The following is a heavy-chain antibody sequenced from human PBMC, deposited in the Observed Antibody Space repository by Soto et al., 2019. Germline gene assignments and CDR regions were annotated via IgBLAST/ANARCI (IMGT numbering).Heavy chain of an antibody. Sequence: ETLSLTCTVSGASISTNHHNWAWVRQPPGKGLEWMGNIHYRGDTYFNPSLGSRLSMSVDTSKNQFSLKLTSVTAADTAVYYCARLPTGYPNWFDPWGQGTLVTVSS. V-gene: IGHV4-39*01. CDR2: IHYRGDT. CDR3: ARLPTGYPNWFDP. CDR1: GASISTNHHN. D-gene: IGHD3-9*01. J-gene: IGHJ5*02.